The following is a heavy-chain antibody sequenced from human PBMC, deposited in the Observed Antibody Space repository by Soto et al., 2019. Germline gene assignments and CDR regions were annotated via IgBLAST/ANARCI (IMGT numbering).Heavy chain of an antibody. D-gene: IGHD2-15*01. Sequence: GGSLRLSCAASGFTVSSKYMSWVRQAPGKGLEWVSLIQSGGPTYYADSVKGRFTISRDTSENTVHLQMDSLRAEDTAVYYCARDDVLCDGGRCYGVPLDVWGKATTVTVFS. J-gene: IGHJ6*04. V-gene: IGHV3-66*01. CDR3: ARDDVLCDGGRCYGVPLDV. CDR2: IQSGGPT. CDR1: GFTVSSKY.